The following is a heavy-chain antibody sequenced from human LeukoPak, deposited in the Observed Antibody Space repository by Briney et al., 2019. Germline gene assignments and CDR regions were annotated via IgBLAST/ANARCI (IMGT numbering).Heavy chain of an antibody. V-gene: IGHV4-34*01. CDR2: GSDVGGT. Sequence: SETLSLTCAVYGASLNGHYWSWIRQPPGKGLEWIGEGSDVGGTKYNPSLKSRVTISVDRSKDQFSLKLSSVTAADTAVYYCAREGSRGSRNFFDYWGQGTLVTVSS. CDR1: GASLNGHY. D-gene: IGHD3-10*01. CDR3: AREGSRGSRNFFDY. J-gene: IGHJ4*02.